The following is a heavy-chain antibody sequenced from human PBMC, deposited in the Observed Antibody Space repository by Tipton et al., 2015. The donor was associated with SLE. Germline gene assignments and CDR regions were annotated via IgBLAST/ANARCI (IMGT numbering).Heavy chain of an antibody. J-gene: IGHJ4*02. V-gene: IGHV4-34*01. CDR1: GGSFSGYY. Sequence: TLSLTCAVYGGSFSGYYWTWIRQPPGKGLEWIGEIDHSGSSNYNPPLKSRVTISVDRSKNQFSLKLSSVTAADTAVYYCARGTRGSYDWNYSFDYWGQGTLVTVSS. CDR3: ARGTRGSYDWNYSFDY. D-gene: IGHD1-7*01. CDR2: IDHSGSS.